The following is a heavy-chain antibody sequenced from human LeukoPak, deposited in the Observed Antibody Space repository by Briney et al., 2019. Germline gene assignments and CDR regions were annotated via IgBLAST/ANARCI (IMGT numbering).Heavy chain of an antibody. Sequence: GGSLRLSCAASGSTFSTPWMSWVRQAPGKGLEWVANIFQDGNEKYYVDSVKGRFTISRDNAKNSLYLQMNSLRVEDTAVYYCARTIVEVRAASDVFDIWGQGTMVTVSS. CDR3: ARTIVEVRAASDVFDI. CDR2: IFQDGNEK. D-gene: IGHD2-2*01. V-gene: IGHV3-7*01. CDR1: GSTFSTPW. J-gene: IGHJ3*02.